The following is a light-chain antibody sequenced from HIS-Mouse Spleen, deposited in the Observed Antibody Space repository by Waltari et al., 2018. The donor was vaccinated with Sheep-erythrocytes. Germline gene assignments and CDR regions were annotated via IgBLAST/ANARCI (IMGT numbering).Light chain of an antibody. J-gene: IGLJ3*02. CDR3: CSYAGSSTPWV. CDR1: SSDVWSYNL. Sequence: SALTQPASVSGSPGQSIPIPCTGTSSDVWSYNLLSWYQQHPGKAPKLMIYEGSKRPSGVSNRFSGSKSGNTASLTISGLQAEDEADYYCCSYAGSSTPWVFGGGTKLTVL. V-gene: IGLV2-23*01. CDR2: EGS.